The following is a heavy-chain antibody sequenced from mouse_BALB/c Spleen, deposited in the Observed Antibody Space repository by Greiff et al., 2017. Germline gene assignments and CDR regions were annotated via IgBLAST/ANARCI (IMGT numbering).Heavy chain of an antibody. CDR1: GFTFSSYA. D-gene: IGHD2-1*01. CDR3: ARGDGNYL. V-gene: IGHV5-9-1*01. Sequence: EVMLVESGGGLVKPGGSLKLSCAASGFTFSSYAMSWVRQTPEKRLEWVATISSGGSYTYYPDSVKGRFTISRDNAKNTLYLQMSSLRSEDTAMYYCARGDGNYLWGQGTLVTVSA. J-gene: IGHJ3*01. CDR2: ISSGGSYT.